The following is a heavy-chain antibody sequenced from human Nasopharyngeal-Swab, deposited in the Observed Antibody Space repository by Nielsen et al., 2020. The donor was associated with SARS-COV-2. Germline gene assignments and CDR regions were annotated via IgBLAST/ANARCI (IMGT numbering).Heavy chain of an antibody. D-gene: IGHD3-9*01. V-gene: IGHV1-18*01. Sequence: ASVKVSCKASGYTFTSYDINWVRQAPGQGLEWMGWISAYNGNTNYAQKLQGRVTMTTDTSTSTAYMELRSLRSDDTAVYYCAREERYSDLGGKLNYYYYMDVWGKGTTVTVSS. CDR2: ISAYNGNT. CDR1: GYTFTSYD. CDR3: AREERYSDLGGKLNYYYYMDV. J-gene: IGHJ6*03.